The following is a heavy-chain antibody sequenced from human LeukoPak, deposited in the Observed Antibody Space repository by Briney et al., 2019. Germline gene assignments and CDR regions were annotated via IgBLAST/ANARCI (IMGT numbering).Heavy chain of an antibody. J-gene: IGHJ6*03. D-gene: IGHD6-13*01. CDR2: MYYSGST. Sequence: PSETLSLTCTVSGGSIGSYYWSWIRQPPGKGLEWIRYMYYSGSTNYNPSLKSRVTISVDTSKNQFSLKLSSVTAADTAVYFCARVEAGSGTDYYYMDVWGKGTTVTVSS. V-gene: IGHV4-59*01. CDR3: ARVEAGSGTDYYYMDV. CDR1: GGSIGSYY.